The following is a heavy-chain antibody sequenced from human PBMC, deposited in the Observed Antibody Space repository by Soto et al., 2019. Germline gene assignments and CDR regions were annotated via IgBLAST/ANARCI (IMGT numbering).Heavy chain of an antibody. CDR1: GFTFSSYA. J-gene: IGHJ6*02. CDR2: ISYDGSNK. CDR3: ARVNLVDGMDV. V-gene: IGHV3-30-3*01. Sequence: GGSLRLSCAASGFTFSSYAMHWVRQAPGKGLEWVAVISYDGSNKYYADSVKGRFTISRDKSKNTLYLQMNSLRAEDTAVYYCARVNLVDGMDVWGQGTTVTVSS.